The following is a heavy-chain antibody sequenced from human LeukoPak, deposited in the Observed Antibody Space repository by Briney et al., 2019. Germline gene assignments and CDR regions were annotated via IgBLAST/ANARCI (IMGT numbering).Heavy chain of an antibody. CDR2: LTSGSSAI. J-gene: IGHJ3*02. Sequence: GGSLGLSCAASGFTFSNYNMNWVRQAPGKGLEWVSYLTSGSSAIYYADSVTGRFTISRDNAKNSLYLQMNSLRAEDTAVYYCARGYSSGRAAFDIWGQGTMVTVSS. V-gene: IGHV3-48*01. CDR1: GFTFSNYN. CDR3: ARGYSSGRAAFDI. D-gene: IGHD6-19*01.